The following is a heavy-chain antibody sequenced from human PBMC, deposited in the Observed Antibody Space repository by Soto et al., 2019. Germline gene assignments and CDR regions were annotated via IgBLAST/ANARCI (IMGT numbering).Heavy chain of an antibody. CDR2: IIPIFGTA. CDR3: ARSDVRARDYYYYYGMDV. J-gene: IGHJ6*02. Sequence: GASVKVSCKASGGTFSSYAISWVRQAPGQGLEWMGGIIPIFGTANYAQKFQGRVTITADKSTSTAYMELSSLRSEDTAVYYCARSDVRARDYYYYYGMDVWGQGTTVTVSS. CDR1: GGTFSSYA. V-gene: IGHV1-69*06.